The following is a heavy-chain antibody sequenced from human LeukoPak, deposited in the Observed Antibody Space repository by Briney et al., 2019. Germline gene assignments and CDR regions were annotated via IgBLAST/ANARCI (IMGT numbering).Heavy chain of an antibody. CDR2: TYTSGST. V-gene: IGHV4-61*02. CDR1: GGSISSTSYY. D-gene: IGHD5-18*01. Sequence: PSETLSLTCTVSGGSISSTSYYWSWIRQPAGKELEWIGRTYTSGSTNYNPSLKSRVTISIDTSKNQFSLKLSSVTAADTAVYYCAGEQRDTAMSRGLDYWGQGTLVTVSS. CDR3: AGEQRDTAMSRGLDY. J-gene: IGHJ4*02.